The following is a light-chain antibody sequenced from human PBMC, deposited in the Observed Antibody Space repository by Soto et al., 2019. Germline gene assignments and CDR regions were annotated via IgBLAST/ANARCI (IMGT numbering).Light chain of an antibody. CDR3: SSYTTRRLYV. V-gene: IGLV2-14*01. CDR2: EVS. J-gene: IGLJ1*01. CDR1: SSDVGGYNY. Sequence: SVLTQPASVSGSPGQSITISCTGTSSDVGGYNYVSWYQQHPGKAPKLMIFEVSNRPSGVSNRFSGSKSGNTASLTISGLQAEDEADYYCSSYTTRRLYVFGTGTKVTVL.